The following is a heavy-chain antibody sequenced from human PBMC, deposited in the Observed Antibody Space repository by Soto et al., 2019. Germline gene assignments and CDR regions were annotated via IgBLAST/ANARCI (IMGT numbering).Heavy chain of an antibody. V-gene: IGHV3-23*04. CDR2: ISGSGGST. Sequence: EVQLVESGGGLIQPGGSLRLSCAASGFTVSSNYMSWVRQAPGKGLEWVSVISGSGGSTYYADSVKGRFTISRDNSKNTLYLQMNSLRAEDTAVYYCAKDAYITIFGVVMRYYYYGMDVWGQGTTVTVSS. CDR1: GFTVSSNY. D-gene: IGHD3-3*01. CDR3: AKDAYITIFGVVMRYYYYGMDV. J-gene: IGHJ6*02.